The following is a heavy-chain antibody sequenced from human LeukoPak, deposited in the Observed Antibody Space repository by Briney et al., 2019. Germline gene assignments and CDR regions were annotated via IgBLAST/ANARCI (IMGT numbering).Heavy chain of an antibody. V-gene: IGHV3-21*01. J-gene: IGHJ4*02. CDR2: ISSSSSYI. CDR3: ATDSYDILTGYYTFFDY. CDR1: GFTFSSHS. D-gene: IGHD3-9*01. Sequence: PGGSLRLSCAASGFTFSSHSMNWVRQAPGKGLEWVSSISSSSSYIYYADSVKGRFTISRDNAKNSLYLQMNSLRAEDTAVYYCATDSYDILTGYYTFFDYWGQGTLVTVSS.